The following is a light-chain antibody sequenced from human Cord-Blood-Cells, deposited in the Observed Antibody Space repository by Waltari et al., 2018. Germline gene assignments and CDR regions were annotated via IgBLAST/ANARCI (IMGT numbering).Light chain of an antibody. CDR1: VSDVGGYNY. CDR2: DVS. Sequence: QSALTQPASVSGSPARPITISCPGPVSDVGGYNYVPWYQQHPGKAPKLMIYDVSNRPSGVSNRFSGSKSGNTASLTISGLQAEDEADYYCSSYTSSSTLVFGGGTKLTVL. V-gene: IGLV2-14*01. CDR3: SSYTSSSTLV. J-gene: IGLJ2*01.